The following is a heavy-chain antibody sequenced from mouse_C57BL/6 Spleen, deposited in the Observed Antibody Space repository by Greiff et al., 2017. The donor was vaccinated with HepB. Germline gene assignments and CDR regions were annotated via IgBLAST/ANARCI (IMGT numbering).Heavy chain of an antibody. V-gene: IGHV1-80*01. CDR1: GYAFSSYW. Sequence: QVQLQQSGAELVKPGASVKISCKASGYAFSSYWMNWVKQRPGKGLEWIGQIYPGDGDTNYNGKFKGKATLTADKSSSTAYMQLSSLTSEDSAVYFCARYDYGSSYVNYWGQGTTLTVSS. CDR3: ARYDYGSSYVNY. D-gene: IGHD1-1*01. CDR2: IYPGDGDT. J-gene: IGHJ2*01.